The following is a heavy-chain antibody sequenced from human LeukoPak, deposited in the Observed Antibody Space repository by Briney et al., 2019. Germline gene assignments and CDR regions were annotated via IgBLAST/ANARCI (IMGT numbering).Heavy chain of an antibody. Sequence: GGSLRLSCAASGFTFRSYAMSWIRQAPGKGLEWVSAISGSGGSTYYADSVKGRFTISRDNSKNTLYLQMNSLRAEDTAVYYCGKGGICGDSGDYWGQGAPVSVSS. CDR2: ISGSGGST. J-gene: IGHJ4*02. V-gene: IGHV3-23*01. CDR3: GKGGICGDSGDY. D-gene: IGHD4-17*01. CDR1: GFTFRSYA.